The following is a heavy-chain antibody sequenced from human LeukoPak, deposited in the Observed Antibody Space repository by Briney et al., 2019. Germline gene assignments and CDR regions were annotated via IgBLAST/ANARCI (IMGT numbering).Heavy chain of an antibody. CDR3: ARNGLGSRWSAFDI. J-gene: IGHJ3*02. Sequence: ASVKVSCKASGYTFTGYYMHWVRQAPGQGLEWMGWINPNSGGTNYAQKFQGRVTMTRDTSISTVYMELSRLRSDDTAVYYCARNGLGSRWSAFDIWGQGTMVTVSS. CDR2: INPNSGGT. D-gene: IGHD6-13*01. V-gene: IGHV1-2*02. CDR1: GYTFTGYY.